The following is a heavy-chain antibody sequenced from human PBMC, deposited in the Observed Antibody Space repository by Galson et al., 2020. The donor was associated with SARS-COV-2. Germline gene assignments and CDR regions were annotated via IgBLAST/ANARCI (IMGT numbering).Heavy chain of an antibody. V-gene: IGHV4-34*01. CDR2: ISHNGNT. Sequence: QWYQAESQASETLSLTCAVYGGSFSGHSWNWVRQSPGKGLQWIGEISHNGNTEYLSSLKSRVTMSVDRSKNQFSLRLRSVTAAETGIYYCVRASRPPGGSVCIGGSYNVDYWGQGTLVTVSS. CDR1: GGSFSGHS. CDR3: VRASRPPGGSVCIGGSYNVDY. J-gene: IGHJ4*02. D-gene: IGHD2-15*01.